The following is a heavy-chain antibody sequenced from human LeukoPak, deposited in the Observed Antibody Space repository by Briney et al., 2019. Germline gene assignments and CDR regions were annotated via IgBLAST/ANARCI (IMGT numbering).Heavy chain of an antibody. Sequence: KPGGSLRLSSAASGFTFSSYSMNWVRQAPGKGLEWVSSISSSSSYIYYADSVKGRFTISRDNAKNSLYLQMNSLRAEDTAVYYCARDLGVELHDYVDYWGQGTLVTVSS. D-gene: IGHD1-26*01. CDR3: ARDLGVELHDYVDY. CDR2: ISSSSSYI. V-gene: IGHV3-21*01. CDR1: GFTFSSYS. J-gene: IGHJ4*02.